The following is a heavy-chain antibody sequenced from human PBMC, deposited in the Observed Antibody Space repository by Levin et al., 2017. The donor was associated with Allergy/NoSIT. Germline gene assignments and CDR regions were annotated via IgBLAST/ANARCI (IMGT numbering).Heavy chain of an antibody. CDR3: AREDRRYQLPFDP. CDR2: ISYDGSNK. Sequence: GESLKISCAASGFTFSSYAMHWVRQAPGKGLEWVAVISYDGSNKYYADSVKGRFTISRDNSKNTLYLQMNSLRAEDTAVYYCAREDRRYQLPFDPWGQGTLVTVSS. CDR1: GFTFSSYA. D-gene: IGHD2-2*01. J-gene: IGHJ5*02. V-gene: IGHV3-30-3*01.